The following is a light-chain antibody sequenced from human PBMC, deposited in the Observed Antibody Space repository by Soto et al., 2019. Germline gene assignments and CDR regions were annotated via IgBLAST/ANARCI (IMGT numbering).Light chain of an antibody. CDR2: GAS. CDR3: QQYNNWPVYT. Sequence: EIVMTQSPATLSVSPGERATLSCRASQSVSSNLAWYQQKPGQAPRLLIYGASTRATGIPARFSGSGSGTEFILPISSLQSEDFAFYYCQQYNNWPVYTFGQGTKLEIK. J-gene: IGKJ2*01. CDR1: QSVSSN. V-gene: IGKV3-15*01.